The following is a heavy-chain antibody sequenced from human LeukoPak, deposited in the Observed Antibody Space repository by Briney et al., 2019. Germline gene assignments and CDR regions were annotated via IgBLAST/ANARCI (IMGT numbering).Heavy chain of an antibody. J-gene: IGHJ4*02. D-gene: IGHD6-13*01. CDR2: FDPEDGET. V-gene: IGHV1-24*01. CDR3: ATTGSIAAAGKSGWFH. Sequence: VSVKVSCKVSGYTLTELSMHWVRQAPGKGLEWMGGFDPEDGETIYAQKFQGRVTMTEDTSTDTAYMELSSLRSEDTAVYYCATTGSIAAAGKSGWFHWGQGTLVTVSS. CDR1: GYTLTELS.